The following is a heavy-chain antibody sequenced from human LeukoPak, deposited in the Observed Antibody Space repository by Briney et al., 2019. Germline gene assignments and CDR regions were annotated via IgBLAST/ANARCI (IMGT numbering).Heavy chain of an antibody. D-gene: IGHD3-22*01. J-gene: IGHJ6*02. CDR3: ARTYYYDSSGSDYYYGMDV. CDR1: GGSISNYY. V-gene: IGHV4-59*01. Sequence: SETLSLTCVVSGGSISNYYWSWIRQPPGKGLEWIGYIYYSGSTNYNPSLKSRVTISVDTSKNQFSLKLSSVTAADTAVYYCARTYYYDSSGSDYYYGMDVWGRGTTVTVSS. CDR2: IYYSGST.